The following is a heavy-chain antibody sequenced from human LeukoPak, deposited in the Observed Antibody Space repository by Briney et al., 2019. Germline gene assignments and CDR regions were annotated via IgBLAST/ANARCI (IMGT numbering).Heavy chain of an antibody. D-gene: IGHD1-26*01. Sequence: PSETLSLTCTVSGGSISSYYWSWIRQPPGKGLEWIGYIYYSGSTNYNPSLKSRVTISVDTSKNQFSLKLSSVTAADTAVYYCARVEYSGSYYNYYYYYYYMDVWGKGTTVTVSS. CDR2: IYYSGST. V-gene: IGHV4-59*01. J-gene: IGHJ6*03. CDR1: GGSISSYY. CDR3: ARVEYSGSYYNYYYYYYYMDV.